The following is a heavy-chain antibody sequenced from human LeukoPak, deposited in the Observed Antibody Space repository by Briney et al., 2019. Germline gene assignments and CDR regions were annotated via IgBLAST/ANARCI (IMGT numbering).Heavy chain of an antibody. CDR2: IYSGGST. D-gene: IGHD3-9*01. CDR1: GFTVSSNY. J-gene: IGHJ2*01. V-gene: IGHV3-66*01. Sequence: PGGSLRLSCAASGFTVSSNYMSWVRQAPGKGLEWVSVIYSGGSTYYADSVKGRFTISRDNSKNTLYLQMNSLRAEDTAVYYCAREAYDILTGYRSYWYFDLWGRGTLVTVSS. CDR3: AREAYDILTGYRSYWYFDL.